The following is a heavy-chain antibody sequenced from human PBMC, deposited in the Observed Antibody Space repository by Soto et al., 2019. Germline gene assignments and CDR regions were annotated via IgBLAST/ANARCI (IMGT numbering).Heavy chain of an antibody. V-gene: IGHV3-21*06. CDR3: VRGMNPLF. CDR1: GFTLRTYT. CDR2: ISISSSDR. J-gene: IGHJ4*01. Sequence: SLRLSCGASGFTLRTYTMNWVRQAPGKGLEWVSSISISSSDRYYADSVRGRFTISRDNAKNALYLQMNSLRADDTAVYFCVRGMNPLFGGQGTLVTVSS.